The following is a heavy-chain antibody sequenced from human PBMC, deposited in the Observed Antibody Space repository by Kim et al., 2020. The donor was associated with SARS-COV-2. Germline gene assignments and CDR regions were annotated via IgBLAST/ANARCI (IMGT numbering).Heavy chain of an antibody. V-gene: IGHV3-33*01. CDR1: GFTFSSYG. J-gene: IGHJ4*02. CDR3: ARAPERSWTFDY. Sequence: GGSLRLSCAASGFTFSSYGMHWVRQASGKGLEWVAVIWYDGSNKYYADSVKGRFTISRDNSKNTLYLEMNSLRAEDTAVYYCARAPERSWTFDYWGQGTL. CDR2: IWYDGSNK. D-gene: IGHD6-13*01.